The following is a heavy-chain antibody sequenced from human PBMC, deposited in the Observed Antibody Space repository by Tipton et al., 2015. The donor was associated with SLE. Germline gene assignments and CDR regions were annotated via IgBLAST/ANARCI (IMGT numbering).Heavy chain of an antibody. J-gene: IGHJ4*02. D-gene: IGHD2-15*01. Sequence: TLSLTCTVSDGSIRSTNYYWGWIRQPPGKGLEWIGSIFYTGSTNYNPSLKSRVTISVDTSKNQFSLKLSSVTAADTAVYYCARHQRVVVAAYYFDYWGQGTLVTVSS. CDR3: ARHQRVVVAAYYFDY. CDR2: IFYTGST. V-gene: IGHV4-39*01. CDR1: DGSIRSTNYY.